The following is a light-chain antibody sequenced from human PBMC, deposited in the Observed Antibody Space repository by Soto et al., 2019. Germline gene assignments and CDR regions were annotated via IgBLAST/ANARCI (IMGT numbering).Light chain of an antibody. Sequence: DIQMTQSPSTLSASVGDRVTITCRASQSISRWLAWYQQKPGKAPKLLIYDASNLESGVPTRFSGSGSGTEFTLTITSLQPDDFATYYCQQYISFSPYTFGQGTKLEIK. V-gene: IGKV1-5*01. CDR2: DAS. CDR1: QSISRW. CDR3: QQYISFSPYT. J-gene: IGKJ2*01.